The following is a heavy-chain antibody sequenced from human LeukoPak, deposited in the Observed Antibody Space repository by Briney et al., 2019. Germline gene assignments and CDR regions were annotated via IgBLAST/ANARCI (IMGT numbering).Heavy chain of an antibody. J-gene: IGHJ4*02. CDR1: GNYW. D-gene: IGHD2-2*01. CDR3: AREGTSCFDY. CDR2: INSDGSWT. Sequence: GGSLRLSCAASGNYWMHWVRQVPGKGLVWVSHINSDGSWTSYADSVKGRFTISKDNAKNTEYLQMNSLRAEDTAVYYCAREGTSCFDYWGQGTLVTVSS. V-gene: IGHV3-74*01.